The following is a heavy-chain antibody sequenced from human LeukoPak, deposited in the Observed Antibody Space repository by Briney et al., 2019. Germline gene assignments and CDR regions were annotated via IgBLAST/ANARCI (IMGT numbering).Heavy chain of an antibody. D-gene: IGHD1-26*01. V-gene: IGHV4-31*03. J-gene: IGHJ4*02. Sequence: SETLSLTCTVPGGSISSGGYYWSWIRQHPGKGLEWIGYIYYSGSTYYNPSLKSRVTISVDTSKNQFSLKLSSVTAADTAVYYCARFADSGSYPDYWGQGTLVTVSS. CDR3: ARFADSGSYPDY. CDR1: GGSISSGGYY. CDR2: IYYSGST.